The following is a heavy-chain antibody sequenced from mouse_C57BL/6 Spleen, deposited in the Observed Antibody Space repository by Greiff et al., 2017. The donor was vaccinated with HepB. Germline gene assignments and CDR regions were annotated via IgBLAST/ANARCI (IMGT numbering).Heavy chain of an antibody. V-gene: IGHV5-17*01. CDR2: ISSGSSTI. CDR3: ARGNYVVDAMDY. Sequence: EVNVVESGGGLVKPGGSLKLSCAASGFTFSDYGMHWVRQAPEKGLEWVAYISSGSSTIYYADTVKGRFTISRDNAKNTLFLQMTSLRSEDTAMYYCARGNYVVDAMDYWGQGTSVTVSS. D-gene: IGHD2-1*01. CDR1: GFTFSDYG. J-gene: IGHJ4*01.